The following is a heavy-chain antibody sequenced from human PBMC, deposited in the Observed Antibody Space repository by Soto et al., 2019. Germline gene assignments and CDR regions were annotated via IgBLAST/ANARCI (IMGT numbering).Heavy chain of an antibody. Sequence: QVQLVQSGAELKKPGSSVKVSCKASGDTFSFYTINWVRQAPGLGLEWMGRVNPILSISNYAQKFQGRVTMTPEKSNSAAYEELRSLRSADTAFYYCATSYGSGYRALDYWGQGALATVSS. D-gene: IGHD3-10*01. CDR2: VNPILSIS. V-gene: IGHV1-69*02. CDR3: ATSYGSGYRALDY. CDR1: GDTFSFYT. J-gene: IGHJ4*02.